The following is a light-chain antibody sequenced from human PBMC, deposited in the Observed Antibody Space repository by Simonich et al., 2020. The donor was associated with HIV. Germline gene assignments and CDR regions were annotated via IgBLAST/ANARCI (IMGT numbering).Light chain of an antibody. CDR3: QQSHTTPYT. CDR1: QGINNT. V-gene: IGKV1-39*01. J-gene: IGKJ2*01. CDR2: AAS. Sequence: DILMTQSPSYLPASAGDRVTLTCRANQGINNTVAWYPQKPGKAPTLLIYAASNLQSGVPARFSGSGSGTDFTLTISSLQPEDFATYYCQQSHTTPYTFGQGTKLDIK.